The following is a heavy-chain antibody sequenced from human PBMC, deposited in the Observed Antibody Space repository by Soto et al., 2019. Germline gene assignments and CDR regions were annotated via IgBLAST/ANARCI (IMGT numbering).Heavy chain of an antibody. CDR2: INPSGGST. Sequence: ASVKVSCKASGYTITSYYMHWVRQAPGQGLEWMGIINPSGGSTSYAQKFQGRVTMTRDTSTSTVYMELSSLRSEDTAVYYCARALTYYYDSSGPREMKYYYGMDVWGQGTTVTVSS. CDR1: GYTITSYY. V-gene: IGHV1-46*01. D-gene: IGHD3-22*01. CDR3: ARALTYYYDSSGPREMKYYYGMDV. J-gene: IGHJ6*02.